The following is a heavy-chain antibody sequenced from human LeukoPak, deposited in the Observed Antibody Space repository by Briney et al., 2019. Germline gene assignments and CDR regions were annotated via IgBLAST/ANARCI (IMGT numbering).Heavy chain of an antibody. CDR2: IYTSGST. J-gene: IGHJ6*03. CDR3: ARGLYGSGSYYMYSYYHMDV. D-gene: IGHD3-10*01. Sequence: PSQTLSLTCTVPGGSISSGTYYWSWIRQPAGKGLEWIGRIYTSGSTNYNPSLKSRVTISVDTSKNQFSLMLSSVTAADTAVYYCARGLYGSGSYYMYSYYHMDVWGRGTTVTISS. V-gene: IGHV4-61*02. CDR1: GGSISSGTYY.